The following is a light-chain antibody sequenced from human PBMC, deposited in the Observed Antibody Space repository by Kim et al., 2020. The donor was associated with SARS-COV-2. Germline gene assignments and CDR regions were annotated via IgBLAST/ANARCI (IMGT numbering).Light chain of an antibody. J-gene: IGLJ1*01. V-gene: IGLV2-14*03. CDR1: SSDVGGYNY. CDR3: SSYTSSSTYV. CDR2: DVS. Sequence: QSVLTQPASVSGSPGQSITISSTGTSSDVGGYNYVSWYQHHPGKAPKLMIYDVSKRPSGVSHRFSGSKSGNTASLTISGLLAEDEADYYCSSYTSSSTYVFGTGTKVTVL.